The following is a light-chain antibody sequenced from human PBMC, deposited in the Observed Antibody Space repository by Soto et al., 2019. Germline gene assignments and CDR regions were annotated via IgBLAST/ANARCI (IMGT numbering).Light chain of an antibody. Sequence: QSALNQPPSVSGSPGQSVAISCNGTSSDVGSYNRVSWYQQPPGAAPKLMIYEVSNRPSGVPDRFSGSKSGNTASLTISGLQAEDEADYYCNSYTGSSTYVFGPGTKVTV. V-gene: IGLV2-18*02. CDR2: EVS. CDR3: NSYTGSSTYV. J-gene: IGLJ1*01. CDR1: SSDVGSYNR.